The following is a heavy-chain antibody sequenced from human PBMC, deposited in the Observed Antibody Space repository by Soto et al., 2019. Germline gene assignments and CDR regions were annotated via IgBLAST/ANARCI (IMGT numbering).Heavy chain of an antibody. CDR2: ISGSGGST. CDR1: GFTFSSYA. CDR3: AKVAAAADYYYYYMDV. D-gene: IGHD6-13*01. Sequence: GGSLRLSCAASGFTFSSYAMSWVRQAPGKGLEWVSAISGSGGSTYYADSVKGRFTISRDNSKNTLYLQMNSLRAEDTAVYYYAKVAAAADYYYYYMDVWGKGTTVTVSS. V-gene: IGHV3-23*01. J-gene: IGHJ6*03.